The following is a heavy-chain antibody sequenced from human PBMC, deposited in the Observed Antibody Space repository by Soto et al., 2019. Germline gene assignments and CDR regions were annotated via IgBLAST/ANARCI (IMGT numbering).Heavy chain of an antibody. J-gene: IGHJ3*02. CDR2: IGGGNDDT. V-gene: IGHV3-23*01. Sequence: PGGSLRLSYAASVFTVRIYAMSWFRQAPVKVLEWVSGIGGGNDDTYYADSVKGRFTISRDNSKSTLSLQMNGLRAEDTAVYYCAKDRMNHNSVWDPFDIWGQGTMVT. D-gene: IGHD2-15*01. CDR3: AKDRMNHNSVWDPFDI. CDR1: VFTVRIYA.